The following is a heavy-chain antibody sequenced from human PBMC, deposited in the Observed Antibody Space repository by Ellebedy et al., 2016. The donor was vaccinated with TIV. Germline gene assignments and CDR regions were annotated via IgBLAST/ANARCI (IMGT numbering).Heavy chain of an antibody. D-gene: IGHD2-2*01. Sequence: SETLSLXXTVSGGSVSSDSYYWSWIRQPPGKGLEWIGYIYYSGSTNYNPSLKSRVTISVDTSKNQFSLKLSSVTAADTAVYYCAGSYCSSTSCYVENAFDIWGQGTMVTVSS. V-gene: IGHV4-61*01. CDR2: IYYSGST. CDR1: GGSVSSDSYY. CDR3: AGSYCSSTSCYVENAFDI. J-gene: IGHJ3*02.